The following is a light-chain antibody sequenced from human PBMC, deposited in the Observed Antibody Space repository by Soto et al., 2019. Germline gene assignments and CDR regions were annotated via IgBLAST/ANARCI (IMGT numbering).Light chain of an antibody. CDR1: QSTSSY. Sequence: DTQMTQAPSSLSASVGDRVTITCRASQSTSSYLNWYQQKPGKAPTLLIYAASSLQSGVPSKFSRSGSATYLTLTSISLQPDGFATYYCHQSYSAPPFVHGTKLEIK. CDR2: AAS. J-gene: IGKJ2*01. CDR3: HQSYSAPP. V-gene: IGKV1-39*01.